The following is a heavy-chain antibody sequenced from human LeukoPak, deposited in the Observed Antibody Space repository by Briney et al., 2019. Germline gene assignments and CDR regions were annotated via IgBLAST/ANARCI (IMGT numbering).Heavy chain of an antibody. Sequence: ASVKVSCKVSGYTLTELSMHWVRQAPGKGLEWMGGFDPEDGETIYAQKFQGRVTITRDTSASTAYMELSSLRSEDTAVYYCARDYDILTALGLPDYWGQGTLVTVSS. J-gene: IGHJ4*02. D-gene: IGHD3-9*01. CDR2: FDPEDGET. CDR3: ARDYDILTALGLPDY. V-gene: IGHV1-24*01. CDR1: GYTLTELS.